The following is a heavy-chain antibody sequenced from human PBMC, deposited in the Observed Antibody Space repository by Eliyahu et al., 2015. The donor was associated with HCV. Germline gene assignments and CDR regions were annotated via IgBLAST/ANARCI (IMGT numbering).Heavy chain of an antibody. CDR2: INHSGST. J-gene: IGHJ4*02. CDR1: GGSFTGYF. CDR3: APDSGSFSFDY. D-gene: IGHD1-26*01. V-gene: IGHV4-34*01. Sequence: QVQLQQWGAGLLKPSETLSLTCAVYGGSFTGYFWSWIRQPPGKGLERIGEINHSGSTNYSPSLKSRVTISVDTSKNQFSLKLNSVTAADTAVYYCAPDSGSFSFDYWGQGTLVTVSS.